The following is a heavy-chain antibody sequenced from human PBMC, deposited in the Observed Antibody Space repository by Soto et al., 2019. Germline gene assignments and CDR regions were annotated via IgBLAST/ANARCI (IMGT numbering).Heavy chain of an antibody. D-gene: IGHD3-22*01. CDR3: ARELLFYDSDGFSWDDAFDI. Sequence: QMHLQESGSGLVKPSQTLSLTCAVSGGSLSSSAYSWSWIRQPPGKGLEWIGFIYQSGSTYYNPSLKSRVTMSLDRPKNQFSLKLSSVTAADTAVYYCARELLFYDSDGFSWDDAFDIWGQGTMDTVSS. CDR1: GGSLSSSAYS. J-gene: IGHJ3*02. V-gene: IGHV4-30-2*01. CDR2: IYQSGST.